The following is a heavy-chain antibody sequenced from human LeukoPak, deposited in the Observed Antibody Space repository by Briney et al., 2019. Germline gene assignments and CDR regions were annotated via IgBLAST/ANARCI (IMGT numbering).Heavy chain of an antibody. CDR2: ITGSGADT. CDR3: AKGRSGWSSSSFDY. CDR1: GITFSTYA. V-gene: IGHV3-23*01. J-gene: IGHJ4*02. Sequence: GGSLRLSCAASGITFSTYAMSWVRQVPGKGLEWVSTITGSGADTFYADSVKGRFTISRGISRNTLYLQMNSLRAEDTALYYCAKGRSGWSSSSFDYWGQGTLVTVSS. D-gene: IGHD6-19*01.